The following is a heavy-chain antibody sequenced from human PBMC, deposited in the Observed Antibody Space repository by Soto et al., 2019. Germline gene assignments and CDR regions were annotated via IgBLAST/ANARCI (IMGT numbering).Heavy chain of an antibody. Sequence: SETPPLTCTVSGGSISSYYWSWIRQPPGKGLEWIGYIYYSGSTNYNPSLKSRVTISVDTSKNQFSLKLSSVTAADTAVYYCAREGPAVTTRYYYYYGMDVWGQGTTVTVSS. D-gene: IGHD4-4*01. V-gene: IGHV4-59*01. J-gene: IGHJ6*02. CDR1: GGSISSYY. CDR2: IYYSGST. CDR3: AREGPAVTTRYYYYYGMDV.